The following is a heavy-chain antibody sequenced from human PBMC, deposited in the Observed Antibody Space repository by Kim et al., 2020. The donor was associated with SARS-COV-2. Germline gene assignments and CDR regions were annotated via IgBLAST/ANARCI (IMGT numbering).Heavy chain of an antibody. CDR1: GGSFSGYY. V-gene: IGHV4-34*01. J-gene: IGHJ6*02. D-gene: IGHD3-22*01. CDR2: INHSGST. CDR3: ARGEGIVVVISYYYYGMDV. Sequence: SETLSLTCAVYGGSFSGYYWSWIRQPPGKGLEWIGEINHSGSTNYNPSLKSRVTISVDTSKNQFSLKLSSVTAADTAVYYCARGEGIVVVISYYYYGMDVWGQGTTVTVSS.